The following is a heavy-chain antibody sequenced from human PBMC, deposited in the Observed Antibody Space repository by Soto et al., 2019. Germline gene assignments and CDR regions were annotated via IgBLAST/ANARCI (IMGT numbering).Heavy chain of an antibody. D-gene: IGHD3-3*01. CDR3: ARSPPLRFLEWLSPHYYYYGMDV. CDR2: IIPIFGTA. V-gene: IGHV1-69*13. CDR1: GYTFTSYA. Sequence: ASVKVSCKASGYTFTSYAISWVRQAPGQGXEWMGGIIPIFGTANYAQKFQGRVTITADESTSTAYMELSSLRSEDTAVYYCARSPPLRFLEWLSPHYYYYGMDVWGQGTTVTVSS. J-gene: IGHJ6*02.